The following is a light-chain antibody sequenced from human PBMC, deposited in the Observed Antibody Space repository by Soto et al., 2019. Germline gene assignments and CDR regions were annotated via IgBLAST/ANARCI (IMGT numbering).Light chain of an antibody. CDR3: AAWDDSLNGFYV. V-gene: IGLV1-44*01. CDR1: SSNIGSNT. J-gene: IGLJ1*01. CDR2: SNN. Sequence: QSVLTQPPSASGTPGQRVTISCSGSSSNIGSNTVNWYQQLPGTAPKLLIYSNNPRPSGVPDRFSGSKSGTSASLAISGLQSEDEADYYCAAWDDSLNGFYVFGTGTKVTVL.